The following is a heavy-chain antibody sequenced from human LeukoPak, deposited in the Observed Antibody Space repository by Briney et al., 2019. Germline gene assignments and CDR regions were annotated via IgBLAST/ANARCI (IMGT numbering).Heavy chain of an antibody. CDR1: GYTFTSYD. Sequence: GASVKDSCKASGYTFTSYDINWMRQATRQGLEWMGWMNPNSGNTGYAQKFQGRVTMTRNTSISTAYMELSSLRSEDTAVYYCARGRWGIAAAGTLNWFDPWGQGTLVTVSS. CDR2: MNPNSGNT. V-gene: IGHV1-8*01. D-gene: IGHD6-13*01. CDR3: ARGRWGIAAAGTLNWFDP. J-gene: IGHJ5*02.